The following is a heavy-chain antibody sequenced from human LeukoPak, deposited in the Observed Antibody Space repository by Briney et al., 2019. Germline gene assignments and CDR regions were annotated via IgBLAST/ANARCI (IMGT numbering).Heavy chain of an antibody. D-gene: IGHD3-10*01. CDR1: GFTFSSYS. CDR2: ISSSSSYI. Sequence: KSGGSLRLSCAASGFTFSSYSMNWVRQAPGKGLEWVSSISSSSSYIYYADSVKGRFTISRDNAKNSLYLQMNSLRAEDTAVYYCARVATYYGSGSYYKSYYYYGMDVWGQGTTVTVSS. J-gene: IGHJ6*02. CDR3: ARVATYYGSGSYYKSYYYYGMDV. V-gene: IGHV3-21*01.